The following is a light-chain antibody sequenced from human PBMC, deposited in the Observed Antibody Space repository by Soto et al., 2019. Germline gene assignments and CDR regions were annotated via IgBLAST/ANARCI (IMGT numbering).Light chain of an antibody. V-gene: IGLV2-14*01. CDR2: EVS. CDR3: SSYTSSSTLV. J-gene: IGLJ3*02. CDR1: RSDVGGYNY. Sequence: SALTQPASVSGSPGQSITISCTGTRSDVGGYNYVSWYQHHPGKAPKVIIYEVSNRPSGVASRFSGSKSGNTASMTISGLQAEDEADYFCSSYTSSSTLVFGGGTKLTVL.